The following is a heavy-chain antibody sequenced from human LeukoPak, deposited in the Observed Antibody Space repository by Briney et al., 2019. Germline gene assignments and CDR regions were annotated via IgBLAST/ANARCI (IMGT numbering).Heavy chain of an antibody. CDR2: IYYSGST. V-gene: IGHV4-59*01. J-gene: IGHJ4*02. Sequence: SETLSLTCTVSGGSLSTYYWSWIRQPPGKGLEWIGYIYYSGSTNYNPSLKSRVTISVDTSKNQFSLKLSSVTAADTAVYYCARVDDSSGYYYTWGQGTLVTVSS. D-gene: IGHD3-22*01. CDR1: GGSLSTYY. CDR3: ARVDDSSGYYYT.